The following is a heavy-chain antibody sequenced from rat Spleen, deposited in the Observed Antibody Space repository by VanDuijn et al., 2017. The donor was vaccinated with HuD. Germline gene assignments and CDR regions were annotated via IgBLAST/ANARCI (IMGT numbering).Heavy chain of an antibody. CDR2: IRSGGGT. CDR1: GFSLTSFH. Sequence: QVQLKESGPGLVQPSQTLSLTCTVSGFSLTSFHVSWVRQPPGKSLVWIGTIRSGGGTDYNSTLKSRLSISRDTSKSQVLLKMNSLQTEDTAMYFCVRSEGIIRGQFAYWGQGTLVTVSS. J-gene: IGHJ3*01. D-gene: IGHD4-3*01. CDR3: VRSEGIIRGQFAY. V-gene: IGHV2-15*01.